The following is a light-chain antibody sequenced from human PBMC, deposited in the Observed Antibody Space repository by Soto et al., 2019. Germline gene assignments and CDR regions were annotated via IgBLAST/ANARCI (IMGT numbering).Light chain of an antibody. CDR3: SSYTSSSTLYV. Sequence: QSALTRPASVSGSPGQSITISCTGTSSDVGGYNYVSWYQQHPGKAPKLMIYDVSNRPSGVSNRFSGSKSGNTASLTISGLQAEDEADYYCSSYTSSSTLYVFGTGTTLTVL. V-gene: IGLV2-14*01. CDR1: SSDVGGYNY. CDR2: DVS. J-gene: IGLJ1*01.